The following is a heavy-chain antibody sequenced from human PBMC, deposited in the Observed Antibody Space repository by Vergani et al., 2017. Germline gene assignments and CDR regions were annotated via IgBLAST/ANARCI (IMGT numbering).Heavy chain of an antibody. CDR2: IKSDGSII. V-gene: IGHV3-74*03. CDR3: ARARCIETCYMSNWLES. CDR1: GFSFNSYW. J-gene: IGHJ5*01. D-gene: IGHD3-9*01. Sequence: DVHLAESGGGFFQPGGSLRLSCSASGFSFNSYWMHWVRQVPGKGLLWVSRIKSDGSIIAYADSVKGRFTISRDNAQNTLYLQMNSLRVEDTGVYYCARARCIETCYMSNWLESWGQGTLVTVSS.